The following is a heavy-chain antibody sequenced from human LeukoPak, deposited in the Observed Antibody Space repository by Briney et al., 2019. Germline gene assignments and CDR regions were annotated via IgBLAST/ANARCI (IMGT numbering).Heavy chain of an antibody. CDR1: GVTFSSYG. J-gene: IGHJ4*02. CDR3: ARERANPLYYFDY. Sequence: PGGSLRLSCAASGVTFSSYGMHWVRQAPGKGLEWVAVIWYDGSNKYYADSVKGRFTISRDNSKNTLYLQTNSLRAEDTAVYYCARERANPLYYFDYWGQGTLVTVSS. D-gene: IGHD4/OR15-4a*01. CDR2: IWYDGSNK. V-gene: IGHV3-33*01.